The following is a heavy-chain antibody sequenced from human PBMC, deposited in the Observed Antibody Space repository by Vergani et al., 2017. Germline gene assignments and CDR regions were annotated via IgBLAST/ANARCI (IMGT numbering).Heavy chain of an antibody. V-gene: IGHV3-7*01. Sequence: EVQLVESGGGLVQPGGSLRLSCAASGFTFSSYSMNWVRQAPGKGLEWVANIKQDGSEKYYVDSVKGRFTISRDNSKNTLYLQMNSLRAEDTAVYYCARAADTAMVTDYWGQGTLVTVSS. CDR1: GFTFSSYS. CDR3: ARAADTAMVTDY. J-gene: IGHJ4*02. CDR2: IKQDGSEK. D-gene: IGHD5-18*01.